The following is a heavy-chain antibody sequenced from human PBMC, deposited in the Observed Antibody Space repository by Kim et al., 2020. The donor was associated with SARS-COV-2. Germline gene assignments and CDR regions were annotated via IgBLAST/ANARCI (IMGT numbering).Heavy chain of an antibody. J-gene: IGHJ4*02. V-gene: IGHV4-34*01. D-gene: IGHD6-13*01. Sequence: YNPSLKSRVTISVDTSKNQFSLKLSSVTAADTAVYYCARCIAAAGTCFDYWGQGTLVTVSS. CDR3: ARCIAAAGTCFDY.